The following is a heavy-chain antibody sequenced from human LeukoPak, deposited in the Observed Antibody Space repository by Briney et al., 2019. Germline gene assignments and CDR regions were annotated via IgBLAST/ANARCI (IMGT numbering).Heavy chain of an antibody. V-gene: IGHV5-51*01. CDR2: IYTGDSDT. CDR1: GYSFTSYW. Sequence: GESLKISCKGSGYSFTSYWIGCVRQMPGKGLEWMGIIYTGDSDTRYSPYFQGQVTISADKSISTAYLQWSSLKASDTAMYYCPTSIVGATPFDYWGQGTLVTVSS. CDR3: PTSIVGATPFDY. J-gene: IGHJ4*02. D-gene: IGHD1-26*01.